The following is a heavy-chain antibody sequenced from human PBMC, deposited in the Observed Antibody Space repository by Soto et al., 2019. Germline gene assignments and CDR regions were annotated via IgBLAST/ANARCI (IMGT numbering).Heavy chain of an antibody. CDR2: IYYNGII. D-gene: IGHD5-18*01. CDR3: ARGIQEGFDP. CDR1: GDSITDGDYY. J-gene: IGHJ5*02. V-gene: IGHV4-30-4*01. Sequence: QVSLQESGPGLVKPSQTLSLSCTVSGDSITDGDYYWSWIRQPPGKDLEWIAYIYYNGIIHYNPYLKSRVTISLDPSKNQFSLTITSVTDADTAVYSCARGIQEGFDPWGQGTLVTVSS.